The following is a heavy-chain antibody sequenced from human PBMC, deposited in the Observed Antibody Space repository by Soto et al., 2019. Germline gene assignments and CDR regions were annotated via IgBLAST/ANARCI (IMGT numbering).Heavy chain of an antibody. Sequence: GGSLRLSCASSGLTFSNAWMSLVRQAPGKGLEWVGRIKSKTDGGTTDYAAPVKGRFTISRDDSKNTLYLQMNSLKTEDTAVYYCTTDYRALDFWSGYSDAFDIWGQGTMVTVSS. D-gene: IGHD3-3*01. CDR1: GLTFSNAW. CDR2: IKSKTDGGTT. CDR3: TTDYRALDFWSGYSDAFDI. V-gene: IGHV3-15*01. J-gene: IGHJ3*02.